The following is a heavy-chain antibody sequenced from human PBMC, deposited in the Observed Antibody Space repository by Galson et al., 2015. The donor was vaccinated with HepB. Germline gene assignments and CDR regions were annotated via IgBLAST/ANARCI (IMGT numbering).Heavy chain of an antibody. CDR2: ISSSSSTI. Sequence: SLRLSCAASGFTFSSYSMNWVRQAPGKGLEWVSYISSSSSTIYYADSVKGRFTISRDNAKNSLYLQMNSLRDEDTAVYYCARDWSPLQYQLPYGMDVWGQGTTVTVSS. V-gene: IGHV3-48*02. CDR1: GFTFSSYS. CDR3: ARDWSPLQYQLPYGMDV. J-gene: IGHJ6*02. D-gene: IGHD2-2*01.